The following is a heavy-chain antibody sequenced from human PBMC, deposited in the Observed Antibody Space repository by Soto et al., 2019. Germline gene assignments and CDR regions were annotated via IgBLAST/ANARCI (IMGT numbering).Heavy chain of an antibody. J-gene: IGHJ6*02. CDR3: ARASGYSYGPDYYYYGMDV. V-gene: IGHV1-18*01. CDR2: ISAYNGNT. Sequence: QVPLVQSGAEVKKPGASVKVSCKASGYTFTSYGISWVRQAPGQGLEWMGWISAYNGNTNYAQKLQGRVTMTTDTATSTAYMELRSLRSDDTAVYYCARASGYSYGPDYYYYGMDVWGQGTTVTVSS. D-gene: IGHD5-18*01. CDR1: GYTFTSYG.